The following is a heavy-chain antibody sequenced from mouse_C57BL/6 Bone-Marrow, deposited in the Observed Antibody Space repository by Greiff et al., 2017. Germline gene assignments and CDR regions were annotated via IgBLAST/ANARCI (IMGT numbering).Heavy chain of an antibody. CDR3: ARPPYGDY. V-gene: IGHV1-54*01. J-gene: IGHJ2*01. CDR2: INPGSGGT. CDR1: GYAFTNYL. Sequence: VKLQESGAELVRPGPSVKVSCKASGYAFTNYLIEWVKQRPGQGLEWIGVINPGSGGTNYNEKFKGKATLTADKSSSTAYMQLSSLTSEDSAVYFCARPPYGDYWGQGTTLTVSS. D-gene: IGHD1-1*02.